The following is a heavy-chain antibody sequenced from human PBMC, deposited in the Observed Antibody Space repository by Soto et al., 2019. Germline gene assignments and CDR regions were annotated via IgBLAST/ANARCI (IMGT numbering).Heavy chain of an antibody. D-gene: IGHD6-6*01. J-gene: IGHJ6*02. V-gene: IGHV6-1*01. CDR1: GDSVSSNSAA. CDR3: AREKTGQLADYYYYGMDV. Sequence: SQTLSLTCVISGDSVSSNSAAWNWIRQSPSRGLEWLGRTYYRSKWYNDYAVSVKSRITINPDTSKNQFSLQLNSVAPEDTAVYYCAREKTGQLADYYYYGMDVWGQGTTVTVSS. CDR2: TYYRSKWYN.